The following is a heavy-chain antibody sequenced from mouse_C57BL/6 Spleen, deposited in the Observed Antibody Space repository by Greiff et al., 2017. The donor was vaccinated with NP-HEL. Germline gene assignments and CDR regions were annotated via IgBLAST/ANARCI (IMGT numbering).Heavy chain of an antibody. V-gene: IGHV5-17*01. J-gene: IGHJ4*01. D-gene: IGHD2-5*01. CDR3: ANSYSNYVRYYAMDY. Sequence: EVHLVESGGGLVKPGGSLKLSCAASGFTFSDYGMHWVRQAPEKGLEWVAYISSGSSTIYYADTVKGRFHIPRDNATTTLFLQMTSLRSEETAMYYCANSYSNYVRYYAMDYWGQGTSVTVSS. CDR2: ISSGSSTI. CDR1: GFTFSDYG.